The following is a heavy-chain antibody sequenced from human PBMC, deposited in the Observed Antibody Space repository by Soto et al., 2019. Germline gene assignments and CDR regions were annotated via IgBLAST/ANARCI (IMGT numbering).Heavy chain of an antibody. CDR2: IFNSGTT. V-gene: IGHV4-31*02. CDR1: GASTVSHYH. CDR3: ALALGPATGLDY. J-gene: IGHJ4*02. D-gene: IGHD6-19*01. Sequence: QVQLQESGPGLVKPSQTLSLTCSVSGASTVSHYHWTWIRPPPGKGLEWMGYIFNSGTTFYNPSLTSRLSIYMDPSGNHFSLELRSVTAADTAVYYCALALGPATGLDYWGQGTLVTVSS.